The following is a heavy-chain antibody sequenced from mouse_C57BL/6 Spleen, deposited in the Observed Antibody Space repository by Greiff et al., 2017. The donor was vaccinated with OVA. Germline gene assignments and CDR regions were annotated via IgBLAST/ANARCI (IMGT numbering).Heavy chain of an antibody. J-gene: IGHJ2*01. CDR1: GFTFSDYY. D-gene: IGHD2-4*01. Sequence: EVQLVESEGGLVQPGSSMKLSCTASGFTFSDYYMAWVRQVPEKGLEWVANINYDGSSTYYLDSLKSRFIISRDNAKNILYLQLSSLKSEDTATYYCAKWSDYNFDYWGQGTPLTVSS. V-gene: IGHV5-16*01. CDR3: AKWSDYNFDY. CDR2: INYDGSST.